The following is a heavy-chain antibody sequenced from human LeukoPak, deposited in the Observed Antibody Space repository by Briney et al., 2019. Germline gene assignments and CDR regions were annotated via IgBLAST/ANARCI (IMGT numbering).Heavy chain of an antibody. D-gene: IGHD4-23*01. CDR3: AKAGPNSRFDY. CDR2: INSDGSST. CDR1: GFTFSSYW. J-gene: IGHJ4*02. V-gene: IGHV3-74*01. Sequence: AGGSLRLSCAASGFTFSSYWMHWVRQAPGKGLVWVSRINSDGSSTSYADSVKGRFTISRDNAKNTLYLQMNSLRAEDTAAYYCAKAGPNSRFDYWGQGTLVTVSS.